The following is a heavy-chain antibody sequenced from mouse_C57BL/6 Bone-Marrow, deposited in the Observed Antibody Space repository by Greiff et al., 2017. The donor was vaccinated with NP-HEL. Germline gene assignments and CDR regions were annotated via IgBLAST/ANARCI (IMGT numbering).Heavy chain of an antibody. CDR3: ARWLLGYAMDY. J-gene: IGHJ4*01. D-gene: IGHD2-3*01. V-gene: IGHV1-81*01. CDR2: IYPRSGNT. Sequence: LQQSGAELARPGASVKLSCKASGYTFTSYGISWVKQRTGQGLEWIGEIYPRSGNTYYNEKFKGKATLTADKSSSTVYMELRSVTSEDSAVYGCARWLLGYAMDYWGQGTSVTVSS. CDR1: GYTFTSYG.